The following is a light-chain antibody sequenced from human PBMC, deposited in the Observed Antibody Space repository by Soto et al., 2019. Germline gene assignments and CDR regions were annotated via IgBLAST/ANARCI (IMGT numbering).Light chain of an antibody. CDR2: DVS. J-gene: IGLJ7*01. Sequence: QSALTQPASVSGSPGQTITISCTGTSSDVGSYNLVSWYQQHPGKAPKLMISDVSKRPSGISDRFSGSKSGSTASLTISGLQAEDEADYYCCSYAGTSTHTVFGGGTQLTVL. CDR3: CSYAGTSTHTV. CDR1: SSDVGSYNL. V-gene: IGLV2-23*02.